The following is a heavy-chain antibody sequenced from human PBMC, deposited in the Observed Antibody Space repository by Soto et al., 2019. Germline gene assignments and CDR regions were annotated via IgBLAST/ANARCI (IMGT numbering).Heavy chain of an antibody. D-gene: IGHD1-26*01. CDR1: GGPISSDDYY. CDR2: IYRSGST. CDR3: ARGGEGNSGYFDY. V-gene: IGHV4-30-4*01. Sequence: QVQLQESGPGLVKPSQTLTLTSTVSGGPISSDDYYWNWIRQSPGKGLEWMGYIYRSGSTSSNLFVTGRVTISVDTCRNQFSLNLRSGTAAYTAVFYCARGGEGNSGYFDYWGQGALVSVSS. J-gene: IGHJ4*02.